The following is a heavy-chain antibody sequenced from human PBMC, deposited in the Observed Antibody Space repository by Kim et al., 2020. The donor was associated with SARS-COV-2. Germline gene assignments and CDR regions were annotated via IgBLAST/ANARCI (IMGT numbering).Heavy chain of an antibody. V-gene: IGHV4-34*01. D-gene: IGHD5-18*01. CDR3: ARGGYPTD. Sequence: GSTSYNPPLKGRVTISVETSKNQFSLKLSSVTAADTAEYYCARGGYPTDWGQGTLVTVSS. J-gene: IGHJ4*02. CDR2: GST.